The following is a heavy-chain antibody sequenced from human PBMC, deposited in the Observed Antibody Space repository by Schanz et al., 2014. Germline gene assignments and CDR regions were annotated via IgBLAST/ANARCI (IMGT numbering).Heavy chain of an antibody. Sequence: LQLQESGSGLMKPSQTLSLTCAVSGGSISSGGYSWNWIRQSPGKGLEWIGYIYYSGNTYYNPSLQSRVTISGTRSKNQVSLRLDSVAAGDTAVYYCALREKPYGPFASWGQGALVTVSS. V-gene: IGHV4-30-2*06. D-gene: IGHD3-10*01. CDR1: GGSISSGGYS. J-gene: IGHJ4*02. CDR2: IYYSGNT. CDR3: ALREKPYGPFAS.